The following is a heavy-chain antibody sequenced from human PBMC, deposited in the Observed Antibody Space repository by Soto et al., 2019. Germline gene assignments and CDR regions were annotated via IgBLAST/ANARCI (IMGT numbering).Heavy chain of an antibody. CDR1: GYIFVNYG. CDR2: ISPYSGNT. J-gene: IGHJ6*02. D-gene: IGHD5-18*01. V-gene: IGHV1-18*01. CDR3: ARVDTYGTPTSQDV. Sequence: QVQLVQSGDEVRKPGSSVKVSCKASGYIFVNYGIAWVRQAPGQGLEWMGWISPYSGNTHYASKVQGRLTMTTDTSTSPAHMDLGGLTSGDTDVYDCARVDTYGTPTSQDVWGQVTTVTVSS.